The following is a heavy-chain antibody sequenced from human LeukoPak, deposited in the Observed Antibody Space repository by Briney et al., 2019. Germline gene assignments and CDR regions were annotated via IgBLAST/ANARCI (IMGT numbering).Heavy chain of an antibody. CDR3: ARAPPREYFDL. CDR2: IKQDGSEK. Sequence: GGSLRLSCAASGFTFSSYWVSWVRQAPGKGLEWVANIKQDGSEKYYVDSVKGRFTISRDNAKNSLYLQMNSLRAEDTAVYYCARAPPREYFDLWGRGTLVTVSS. J-gene: IGHJ2*01. D-gene: IGHD3-10*01. CDR1: GFTFSSYW. V-gene: IGHV3-7*01.